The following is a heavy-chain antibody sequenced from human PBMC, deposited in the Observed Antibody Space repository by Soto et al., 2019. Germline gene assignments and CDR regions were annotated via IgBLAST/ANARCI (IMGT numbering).Heavy chain of an antibody. J-gene: IGHJ3*02. V-gene: IGHV3-21*01. D-gene: IGHD3-16*01. CDR3: ARDTFDAFDI. Sequence: GESLKISCAASGFTFSSYSMNWVRQAPGKGLEWVSSISSSSSYIYYADSVKGRFTISRDNAKNSLYLQMNSLRAEDTAVYYCARDTFDAFDIWGQGTMVTVSS. CDR1: GFTFSSYS. CDR2: ISSSSSYI.